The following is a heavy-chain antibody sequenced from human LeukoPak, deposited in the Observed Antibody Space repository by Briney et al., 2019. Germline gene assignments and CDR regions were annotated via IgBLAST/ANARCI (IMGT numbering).Heavy chain of an antibody. Sequence: SETLSLTCAVYGGSFSGYYWSWIRQPPGKGLEWIGEINHSGITHYNPSLKSRVTISVDTSKNQFSLKLRSVTAADTAVYYCASSEGQAGLGFDPWGQGTLVTVSS. V-gene: IGHV4-34*01. CDR2: INHSGIT. CDR3: ASSEGQAGLGFDP. J-gene: IGHJ5*02. CDR1: GGSFSGYY.